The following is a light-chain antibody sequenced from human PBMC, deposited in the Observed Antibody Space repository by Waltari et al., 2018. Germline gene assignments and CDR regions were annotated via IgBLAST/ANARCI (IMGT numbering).Light chain of an antibody. CDR1: PSNTESNT. V-gene: IGLV1-44*01. CDR3: ASWDDRLNGFV. Sequence: QSVLTQPPSASGTHGQRITVSCSGSPSNTESNTVTWYQQLPGRAPKLLLYSNNERPSGVSDRFSGSKSGMSASLAISGLQSEDEADYYCASWDDRLNGFVFGTGTKVTV. CDR2: SNN. J-gene: IGLJ1*01.